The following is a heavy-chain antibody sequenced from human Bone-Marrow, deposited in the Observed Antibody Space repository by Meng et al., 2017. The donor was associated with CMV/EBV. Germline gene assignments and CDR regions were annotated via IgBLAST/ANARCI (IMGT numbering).Heavy chain of an antibody. V-gene: IGHV4-34*01. D-gene: IGHD2-2*01. J-gene: IGHJ4*02. CDR3: ARARPVALVPAARARYDY. Sequence: ESLKISCAASGFTFTSYEMNWIRQPPGKGLEWIGEINHSGSTNYNPSLKSRVTISVDTSKNQFSLKLSSVTAADTAVYYCARARPVALVPAARARYDYWGQGTLVTVSS. CDR1: GFTFTSYE. CDR2: INHSGST.